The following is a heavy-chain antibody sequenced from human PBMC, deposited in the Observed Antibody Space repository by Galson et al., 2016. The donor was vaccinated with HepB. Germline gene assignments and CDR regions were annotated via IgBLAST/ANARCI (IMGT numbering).Heavy chain of an antibody. D-gene: IGHD6-19*01. V-gene: IGHV3-21*01. CDR3: ARDKISGWYYFDL. CDR2: ISGTSDYI. CDR1: GFTFSTYY. Sequence: SLRLSCAASGFTFSTYYMNWVRQAPGKGLEWVSSISGTSDYINYADSVKGRFTVSRDNAKNSLYLQMNSLRAEDTAIYYCARDKISGWYYFDLWGQGTLVTVSS. J-gene: IGHJ4*02.